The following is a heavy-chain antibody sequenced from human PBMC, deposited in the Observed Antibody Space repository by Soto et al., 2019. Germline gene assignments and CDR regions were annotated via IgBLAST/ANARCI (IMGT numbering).Heavy chain of an antibody. V-gene: IGHV3-13*05. CDR3: ARGYSSGWYASGYYYGMDV. CDR2: IGTAGDP. CDR1: GFTFSSYD. Sequence: EVQLVESGGGLVQPGGSLRLSCAASGFTFSSYDMHWVRQATGKGLEWVSAIGTAGDPYYPGSVKGRFTISRETAKNSLYLQTNRLRAGDTAVYYCARGYSSGWYASGYYYGMDVWGQGTTVAVSS. J-gene: IGHJ6*02. D-gene: IGHD6-19*01.